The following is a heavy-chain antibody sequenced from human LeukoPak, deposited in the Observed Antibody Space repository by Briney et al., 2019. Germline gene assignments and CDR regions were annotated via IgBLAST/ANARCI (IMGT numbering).Heavy chain of an antibody. Sequence: GRSLRLSCAASGFTFSSYGMHWVRQAPGKGLEWVAVIWYDGSNKYYADSVKGRFTISRDNSKNTLYLQMNSLRAEDTAVYYCARAVYSSGWYDYYYGMDVWGQGTTVTVSS. D-gene: IGHD6-19*01. J-gene: IGHJ6*02. CDR1: GFTFSSYG. CDR3: ARAVYSSGWYDYYYGMDV. CDR2: IWYDGSNK. V-gene: IGHV3-33*01.